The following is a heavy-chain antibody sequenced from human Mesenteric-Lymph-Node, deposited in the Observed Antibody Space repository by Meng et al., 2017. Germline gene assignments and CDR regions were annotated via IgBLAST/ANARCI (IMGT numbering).Heavy chain of an antibody. CDR3: ARVGAYCGGDCDHPR. CDR2: INQSGST. J-gene: IGHJ4*02. Sequence: VQLQQLRSGLLKPSETCSLTCAGYGVSFSGYYWSWIRQPPGKGLECIGEINQSGSTNYNPSLKSRVTISVDESKNQFSLRLSSVTAADTAVYYCARVGAYCGGDCDHPRWGQGTLVTVSS. V-gene: IGHV4-34*01. D-gene: IGHD2-21*02. CDR1: GVSFSGYY.